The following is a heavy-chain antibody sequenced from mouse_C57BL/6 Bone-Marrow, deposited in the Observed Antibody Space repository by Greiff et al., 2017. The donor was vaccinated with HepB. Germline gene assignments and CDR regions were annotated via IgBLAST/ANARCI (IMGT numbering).Heavy chain of an antibody. CDR1: GYSITSGYY. D-gene: IGHD2-4*01. Sequence: EVQVVESGPGLVKPSQSLSFTCSVTGYSITSGYYWYWIRQFPGNILEWMGYISYDGSNNYNPSLKNRISITRDTSKNQFFLKLNSVTTEDTATYYCARDNYDYDEDYWGQGTTLTVSS. V-gene: IGHV3-6*01. CDR3: ARDNYDYDEDY. J-gene: IGHJ2*01. CDR2: ISYDGSN.